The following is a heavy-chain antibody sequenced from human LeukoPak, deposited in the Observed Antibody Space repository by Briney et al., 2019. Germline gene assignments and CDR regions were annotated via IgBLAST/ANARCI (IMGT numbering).Heavy chain of an antibody. CDR2: IIPIFGTA. V-gene: IGHV1-69*13. Sequence: GASVKVSCKASGGTFSSYAISWVRQAPGQGLEWMGGIIPIFGTANYAQKFQGRVTITADESTSTAYMELSSLRSEDTAVYYCASPLSSFVAVADPEYFQHWGQGTLVTVSS. J-gene: IGHJ1*01. CDR3: ASPLSSFVAVADPEYFQH. D-gene: IGHD6-19*01. CDR1: GGTFSSYA.